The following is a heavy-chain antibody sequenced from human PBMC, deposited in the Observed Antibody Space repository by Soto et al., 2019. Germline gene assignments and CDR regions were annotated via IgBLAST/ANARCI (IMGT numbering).Heavy chain of an antibody. CDR2: INPNSGGT. CDR3: AREPGAVYYDSSGYKLRGSFDY. V-gene: IGHV1-2*04. CDR1: GYTFTGYY. J-gene: IGHJ4*01. Sequence: GASVKVSCKASGYTFTGYYMHWVRQAPGQGLEWMGWINPNSGGTNYAQKFQGWVTMTRDTSISTAYMELSRLRSDDTAVNYSAREPGAVYYDSSGYKLRGSFDYGG. D-gene: IGHD3-22*01.